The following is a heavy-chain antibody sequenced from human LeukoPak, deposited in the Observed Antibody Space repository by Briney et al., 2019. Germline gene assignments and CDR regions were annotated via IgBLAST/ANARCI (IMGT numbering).Heavy chain of an antibody. CDR1: GFTFSSYW. CDR2: IKTDGSYT. CDR3: VGDMYGPRDY. J-gene: IGHJ4*02. D-gene: IGHD2-8*01. V-gene: IGHV3-74*01. Sequence: GGSLRLSCAASGFTFSSYWMHWVRQAPGKGLVWVSRIKTDGSYTSYADSVKGRFTISRDNAKNTLYLQMNSLSAEDTAVYYCVGDMYGPRDYWGQGTLVTVSS.